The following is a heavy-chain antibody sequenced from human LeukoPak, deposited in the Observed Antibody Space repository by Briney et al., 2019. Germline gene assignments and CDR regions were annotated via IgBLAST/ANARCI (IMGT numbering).Heavy chain of an antibody. V-gene: IGHV4-31*03. D-gene: IGHD3-16*01. J-gene: IGHJ4*02. CDR2: IYYSGST. CDR1: GGSISSGGYY. Sequence: SETLSLTCTVSGGSISSGGYYWSWIRQHPGKGLEWLGYIYYSGSTYYNPSLKSRVTISVDTSKNQFSLKLSSVTAADTAVYYCARAPYVKRVSYFDYWGQGTLVTVSS. CDR3: ARAPYVKRVSYFDY.